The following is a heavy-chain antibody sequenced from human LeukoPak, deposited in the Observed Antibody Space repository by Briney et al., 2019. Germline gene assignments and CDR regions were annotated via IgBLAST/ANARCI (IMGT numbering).Heavy chain of an antibody. Sequence: PGGSLRLSCAASGFTFSSYAMHWVRQAPGKGLEYVSAISSNGGTTYYANSVKGRFTISRDNSKNTLFLQVGSLRADDMAVYYCARAPSWDLLGYWGQGTLVTVSS. J-gene: IGHJ4*02. CDR3: ARAPSWDLLGY. CDR2: ISSNGGTT. D-gene: IGHD1-26*01. CDR1: GFTFSSYA. V-gene: IGHV3-64*01.